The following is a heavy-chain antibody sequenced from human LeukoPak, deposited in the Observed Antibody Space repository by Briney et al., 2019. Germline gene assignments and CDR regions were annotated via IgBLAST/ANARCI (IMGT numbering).Heavy chain of an antibody. Sequence: GESLKISCKGSGYRFTSNWIGWVRQMPGKGLECMGMIYPGDSEVRYSPSFQGHITISADKSISTAYLQWSSLKASDTAMYYCARLTGYRAVKYYYYYGMDVWGQGTTVTVSS. D-gene: IGHD6-13*01. CDR2: IYPGDSEV. V-gene: IGHV5-51*01. J-gene: IGHJ6*02. CDR1: GYRFTSNW. CDR3: ARLTGYRAVKYYYYYGMDV.